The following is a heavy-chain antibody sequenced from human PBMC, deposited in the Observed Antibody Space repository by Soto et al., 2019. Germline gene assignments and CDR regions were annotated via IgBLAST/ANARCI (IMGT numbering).Heavy chain of an antibody. Sequence: SETLSLTCAFSGCSISSGGYSWSWIRQPPGKGLEWIGYIYHSGSAYYNPSLKSRVTISVDRSKNQFSLILSSVTAADTAVYYCARAHYGDYGYGMDVWGQGTTVTVSS. V-gene: IGHV4-30-2*01. J-gene: IGHJ6*02. CDR1: GCSISSGGYS. CDR3: ARAHYGDYGYGMDV. CDR2: IYHSGSA. D-gene: IGHD4-17*01.